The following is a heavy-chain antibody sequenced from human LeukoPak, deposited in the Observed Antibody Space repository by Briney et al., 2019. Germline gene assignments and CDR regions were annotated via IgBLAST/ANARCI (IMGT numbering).Heavy chain of an antibody. D-gene: IGHD4-23*01. J-gene: IGHJ4*02. CDR1: GGSVSSGSYY. V-gene: IGHV4-31*03. Sequence: SETLSLTCTVSGGSVSSGSYYWSWIRQHPGKGLEWIGFIYYSGSTFYNPSLKSRVTISIDTSKNQFSLKVSSVTAADTAVYYCARVTAVVTQPVDYWGQGTLVTVSS. CDR3: ARVTAVVTQPVDY. CDR2: IYYSGST.